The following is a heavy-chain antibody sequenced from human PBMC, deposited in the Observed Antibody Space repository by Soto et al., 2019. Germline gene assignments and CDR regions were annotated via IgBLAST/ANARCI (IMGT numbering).Heavy chain of an antibody. J-gene: IGHJ4*02. V-gene: IGHV3-30*18. CDR3: AKDMHPDRNTYHYGADY. Sequence: QVELVESGGGVVQPGTSLRLSCSASGFTFSNFGMHWVRHAPGKGLEWVSIITYDGSRKHYIDSVKGRFTTSRDNSKNTLYLQMNSLRAEVTAVYYCAKDMHPDRNTYHYGADYWGQGTLVTVSS. CDR2: ITYDGSRK. D-gene: IGHD5-12*01. CDR1: GFTFSNFG.